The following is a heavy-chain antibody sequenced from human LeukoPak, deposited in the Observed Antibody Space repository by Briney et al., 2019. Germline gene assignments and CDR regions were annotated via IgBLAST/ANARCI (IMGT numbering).Heavy chain of an antibody. J-gene: IGHJ5*02. CDR2: MNPNSGNT. Sequence: ASVKVSCKASGYTFTSYDINWVRQATGQGLEWMGWMNPNSGNTGYARKFQGGVTMTRNTSISTAYMELSSLRSEDTAVYYCARGGITIFGVSWFDPWGQGTLVTVSS. CDR1: GYTFTSYD. CDR3: ARGGITIFGVSWFDP. V-gene: IGHV1-8*01. D-gene: IGHD3-3*01.